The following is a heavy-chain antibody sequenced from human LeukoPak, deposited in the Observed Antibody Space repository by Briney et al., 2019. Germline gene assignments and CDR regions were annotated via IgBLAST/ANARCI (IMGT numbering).Heavy chain of an antibody. CDR3: ASGDYGDPPLNY. Sequence: ASVTVSFTASGYTFTVYFVHWVRQAPGPGLQWMVWINPNTGGTNYAQKFQGRVTMTRDTSISTAYMELSRLRSDDTAVYYCASGDYGDPPLNYWGQGTLVTVSS. CDR1: GYTFTVYF. CDR2: INPNTGGT. J-gene: IGHJ4*02. D-gene: IGHD4/OR15-4a*01. V-gene: IGHV1-2*02.